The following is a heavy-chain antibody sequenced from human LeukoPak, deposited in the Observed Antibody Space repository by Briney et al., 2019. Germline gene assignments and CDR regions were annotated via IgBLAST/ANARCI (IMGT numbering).Heavy chain of an antibody. Sequence: SETLSLTCTVSGGSISSYYWSWIRQPPGKGLEWIGYIYYSGSTNYNPSLKSRVTISVDTSKNQFSLKLSSVTAADTAVYYCAMVATGTMADYWGQGTLLTVSS. V-gene: IGHV4-59*12. CDR2: IYYSGST. J-gene: IGHJ4*02. CDR3: AMVATGTMADY. CDR1: GGSISSYY. D-gene: IGHD1-1*01.